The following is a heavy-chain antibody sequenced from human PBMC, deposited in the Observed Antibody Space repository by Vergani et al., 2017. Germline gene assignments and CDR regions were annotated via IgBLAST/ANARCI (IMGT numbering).Heavy chain of an antibody. CDR3: AREGVGYCSGGSCNWFDP. CDR1: GGTFSSYA. D-gene: IGHD2-15*01. Sequence: QVQLVQSGAEVKKPGSSVKVSCKASGGTFSSYAISWVRQAPGQGLEWMGGIIPIFGTANYAQKFQGRVTITADESTSTAYMELSSLRSEDTDVYYCAREGVGYCSGGSCNWFDPWGQGTLVTVSS. J-gene: IGHJ5*02. CDR2: IIPIFGTA. V-gene: IGHV1-69*12.